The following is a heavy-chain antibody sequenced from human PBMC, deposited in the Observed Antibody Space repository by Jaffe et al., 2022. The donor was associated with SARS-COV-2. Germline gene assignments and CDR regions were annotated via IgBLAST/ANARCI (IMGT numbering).Heavy chain of an antibody. CDR3: TRHESVVVVVPAASYYYYYMDV. V-gene: IGHV3-73*02. Sequence: EVQLVESGGGLVQPGGSLKLSCAASGFTFSGSAMHWVRQASGKGLEWVGRIRSKANSYATAYAASVKGRFTISRDDSKNTAYLQMNSLKTEDTAVYYCTRHESVVVVVPAASYYYYYMDVWGKGTTVTVSS. CDR1: GFTFSGSA. J-gene: IGHJ6*03. CDR2: IRSKANSYAT. D-gene: IGHD2-2*01.